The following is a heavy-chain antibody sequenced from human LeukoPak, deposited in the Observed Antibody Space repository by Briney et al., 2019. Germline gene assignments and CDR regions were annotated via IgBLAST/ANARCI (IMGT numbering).Heavy chain of an antibody. D-gene: IGHD3-3*01. J-gene: IGHJ4*02. V-gene: IGHV4-34*01. CDR3: ARGRGDFWSGYFFDY. CDR2: INHGGST. CDR1: GGSFSGYY. Sequence: SETLSLTCAVYGGSFSGYYWSWIRQPPGKGLEWIGEINHGGSTNYNPSLKSRVTISVDTSKNQFSLKLSSVTAADTAVYYCARGRGDFWSGYFFDYWGQGTLVTVSS.